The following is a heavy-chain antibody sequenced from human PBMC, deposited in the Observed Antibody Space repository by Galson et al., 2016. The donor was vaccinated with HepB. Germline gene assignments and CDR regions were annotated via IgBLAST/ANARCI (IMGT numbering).Heavy chain of an antibody. V-gene: IGHV1-2*02. CDR1: GNTFTGYY. CDR3: ARGRAAAGWGPYFY. J-gene: IGHJ4*02. CDR2: FNPKSGGT. D-gene: IGHD6-13*01. Sequence: SVKVSCKASGNTFTGYYMHWVRQAPGQGLEWMGWFNPKSGGTNYAQNFQGRVTMTRDTSISTAYMEVRRLRYDDTAVYYCARGRAAAGWGPYFYWGQGTLVTVSS.